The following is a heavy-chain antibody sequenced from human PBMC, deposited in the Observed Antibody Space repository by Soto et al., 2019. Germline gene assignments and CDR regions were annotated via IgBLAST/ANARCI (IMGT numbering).Heavy chain of an antibody. CDR2: INHSGST. CDR3: ARARRPPWNYRDVVNWFDP. D-gene: IGHD1-7*01. Sequence: SETLSLTCAVYGGSFSGYYWSWIRQPPGKGLEWIGEINHSGSTNYNPSLKSRVTISVDTSKNQFSLKLSSVTAADTAVYYCARARRPPWNYRDVVNWFDPWGQGTLVTVSS. CDR1: GGSFSGYY. V-gene: IGHV4-34*01. J-gene: IGHJ5*02.